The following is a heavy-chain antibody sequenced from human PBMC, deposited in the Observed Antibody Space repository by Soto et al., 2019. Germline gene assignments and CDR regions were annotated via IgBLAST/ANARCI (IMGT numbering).Heavy chain of an antibody. D-gene: IGHD3-9*01. CDR3: AREWGTYYDILTGYSRGYFDY. J-gene: IGHJ4*02. CDR1: GGNFSRYQ. V-gene: IGHV4-59*01. CDR2: MYNTGST. Sequence: SETLSLTCAGHGGNFSRYQWTSNHQTPGTGLELIGYMYNTGSTVYNPSLKSRVTISVATSKNQFSLKLSSVTAADTAVYYCAREWGTYYDILTGYSRGYFDYWGQGTLVTVSS.